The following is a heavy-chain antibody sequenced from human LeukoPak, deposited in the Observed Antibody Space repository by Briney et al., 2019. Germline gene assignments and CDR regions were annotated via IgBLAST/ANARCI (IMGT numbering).Heavy chain of an antibody. CDR2: ISYDGSNK. V-gene: IGHV3-30-3*01. J-gene: IGHJ4*02. D-gene: IGHD5-18*01. CDR1: GFTFSSYA. Sequence: GSLRLSCAASGFTFSSYAMHWVRQAPGKGLEWVAVISYDGSNKYYADSVKGRFTISRDNSKNTLYLQMNSLRAEDTAVYYCARDRRDTAFDYWGQGTLVTVSS. CDR3: ARDRRDTAFDY.